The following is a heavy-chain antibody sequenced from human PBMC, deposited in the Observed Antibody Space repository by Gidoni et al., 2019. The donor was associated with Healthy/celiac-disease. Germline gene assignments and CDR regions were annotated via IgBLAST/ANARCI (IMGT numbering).Heavy chain of an antibody. J-gene: IGHJ3*02. V-gene: IGHV4-59*08. CDR1: GSISSYY. CDR2: IYYSSRT. Sequence: QVQLQESGPGLVNPSETLSLTCTVSGSISSYYWSWIRQPPGKGLECIGYIYYSSRTNYNPSLKSRGTIAVETSKNQFSRKLSSGTAADTAVYYCARCPDAFDIWGQGTMVTVSS. CDR3: ARCPDAFDI.